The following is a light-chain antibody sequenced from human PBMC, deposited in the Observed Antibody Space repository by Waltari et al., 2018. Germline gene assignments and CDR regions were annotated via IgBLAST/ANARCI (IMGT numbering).Light chain of an antibody. CDR2: GAS. Sequence: EIVLTQFPDTLSLSPGERATLSCRASQSVSSTYLTWYQQKRGQAPSLLSYGASSRATGIPDRFSGSGSGTDFTLTISRLEPEDFAVYYCQHYGSSLWTFGQGTKVEIK. V-gene: IGKV3-20*01. J-gene: IGKJ1*01. CDR3: QHYGSSLWT. CDR1: QSVSSTY.